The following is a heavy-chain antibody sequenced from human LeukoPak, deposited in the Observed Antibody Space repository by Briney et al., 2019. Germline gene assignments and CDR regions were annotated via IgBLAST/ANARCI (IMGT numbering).Heavy chain of an antibody. Sequence: WGSLRLSCAASGFTLSGHWMHWVRQAPGKGLVWVSRINSDGSSTSYADSVKGRFTISRDNAKNTLYLQMNSLRAEDTAVYYCTSDTVDKALGIDYWGQGALV. CDR3: TSDTVDKALGIDY. CDR2: INSDGSST. J-gene: IGHJ4*02. D-gene: IGHD5-18*01. V-gene: IGHV3-74*01. CDR1: GFTLSGHW.